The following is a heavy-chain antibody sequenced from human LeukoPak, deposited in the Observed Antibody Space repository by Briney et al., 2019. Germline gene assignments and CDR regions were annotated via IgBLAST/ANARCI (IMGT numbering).Heavy chain of an antibody. CDR2: ITGSDDTT. CDR3: AKGRHLYSGYHPDF. J-gene: IGHJ4*02. V-gene: IGHV3-23*01. Sequence: GGSLRLSCAASGFTFSTYALTWVRQAPGKGLEWVSTITGSDDTTYYADSVKGRFTISRDYSRNTVHLQLNSLRAEDTAIYYCAKGRHLYSGYHPDFWGQGTLVTVSS. D-gene: IGHD3-22*01. CDR1: GFTFSTYA.